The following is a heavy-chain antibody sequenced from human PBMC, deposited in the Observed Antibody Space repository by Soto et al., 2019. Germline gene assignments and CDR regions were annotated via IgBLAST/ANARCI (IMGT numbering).Heavy chain of an antibody. CDR3: ARDLRTRYGDFAYGMDV. D-gene: IGHD4-17*01. V-gene: IGHV1-2*04. J-gene: IGHJ6*02. CDR1: GYTFTGYY. Sequence: GASVKVSCKASGYTFTGYYMHWVRQAPGQGLEWMGWINPNSGGTNYAQKFQGWVTMTRDTSISTAYMELSRLRSDDTAVYYCARDLRTRYGDFAYGMDVWGQGTTATVSS. CDR2: INPNSGGT.